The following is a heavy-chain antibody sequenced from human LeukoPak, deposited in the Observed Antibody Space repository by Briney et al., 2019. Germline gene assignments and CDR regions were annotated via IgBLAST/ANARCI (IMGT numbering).Heavy chain of an antibody. CDR1: GFTFSSYA. Sequence: GGSLRLSCAASGFTFSSYAMHWVRQAPGKGLEWVAVISYDGSNKYYADSVKGRFTISRDNSKNTLYLQMNSLRAEDTAVYYCARGGYSRLRDAFDIWGQGTMVTVSS. D-gene: IGHD6-13*01. CDR2: ISYDGSNK. CDR3: ARGGYSRLRDAFDI. V-gene: IGHV3-30*04. J-gene: IGHJ3*02.